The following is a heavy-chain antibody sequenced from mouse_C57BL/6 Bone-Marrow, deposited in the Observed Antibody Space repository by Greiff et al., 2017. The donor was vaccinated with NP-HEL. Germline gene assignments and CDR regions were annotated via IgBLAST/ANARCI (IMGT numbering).Heavy chain of an antibody. CDR2: INPGSGGT. CDR1: GYAFTNYL. D-gene: IGHD1-1*01. CDR3: ARTHYYGSSCWYFDV. J-gene: IGHJ1*03. Sequence: VQLKESGAELVRPGTSVKVSCKASGYAFTNYLIEWVKQRPGQGLEWIGVINPGSGGTNYNEKFKGKATLTADKSSSTAYMQLSSLTSEDSAVYFCARTHYYGSSCWYFDVWGTGTTVTVSS. V-gene: IGHV1-54*01.